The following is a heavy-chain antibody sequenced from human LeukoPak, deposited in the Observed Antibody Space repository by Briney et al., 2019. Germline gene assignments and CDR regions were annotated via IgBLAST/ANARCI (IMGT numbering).Heavy chain of an antibody. CDR3: AREKAVGISMVRGVHDY. Sequence: GGSLRLSCAASGFTFSSYAMSWVRQAPGKGLEWVSAISGSGGSTYYADSVKGRFTISRDNSKNTLYLQINSLRVEDTAVYYCAREKAVGISMVRGVHDYWGQGTLVTVSS. J-gene: IGHJ4*02. CDR1: GFTFSSYA. V-gene: IGHV3-23*01. CDR2: ISGSGGST. D-gene: IGHD3-10*01.